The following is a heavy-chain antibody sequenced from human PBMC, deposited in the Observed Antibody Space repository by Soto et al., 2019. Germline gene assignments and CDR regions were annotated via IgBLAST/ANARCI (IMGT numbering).Heavy chain of an antibody. CDR3: ARGDYYDRRFDS. CDR2: IKEDGSEK. J-gene: IGHJ4*02. CDR1: GFSFSSSW. D-gene: IGHD3-22*01. Sequence: PGGSLRLSCAASGFSFSSSWMNWVRQAPGKELEWVADIKEDGSEKYYVDSLKGRFTISRDNAKNSLYLQMNSLRAEDTAVYYCARGDYYDRRFDSWGQGTLVTVSS. V-gene: IGHV3-7*03.